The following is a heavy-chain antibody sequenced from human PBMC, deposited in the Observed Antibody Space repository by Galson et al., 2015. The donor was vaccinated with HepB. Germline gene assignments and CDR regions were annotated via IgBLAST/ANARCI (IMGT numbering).Heavy chain of an antibody. CDR1: GYTFTTYD. J-gene: IGHJ4*02. V-gene: IGHV1-8*01. CDR2: MNPKSGNA. Sequence: SVKVSCKASGYTFTTYDINWVRQAPGQGLEWMGWMNPKSGNAGYARKFQGRLTVTRETSLNTAYMELGSLRVDDTAVYYCARGRSGNHLSPLDYWGQGTLVTVSS. CDR3: ARGRSGNHLSPLDY. D-gene: IGHD1-14*01.